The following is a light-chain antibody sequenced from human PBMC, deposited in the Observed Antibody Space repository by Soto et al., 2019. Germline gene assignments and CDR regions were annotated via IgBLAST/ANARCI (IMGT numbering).Light chain of an antibody. Sequence: EIVLTQSPGTLSLSPGERATLSCRASQSITRSLLAWYQQKRGQAPRLIIYGAASRATGIPERFSGRASGTDFTLTISRLEPEDFGLYYCHQYGVSPWTFGRGTKVEIK. CDR3: HQYGVSPWT. J-gene: IGKJ1*01. V-gene: IGKV3-20*01. CDR2: GAA. CDR1: QSITRSL.